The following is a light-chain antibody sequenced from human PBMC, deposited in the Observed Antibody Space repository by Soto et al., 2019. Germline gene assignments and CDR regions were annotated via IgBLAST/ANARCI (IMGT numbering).Light chain of an antibody. J-gene: IGKJ2*01. CDR2: GAA. CDR1: QSVSSN. V-gene: IGKV3-15*01. Sequence: EIVMTQSPATLSVSPGERATLSCRASQSVSSNLAWYQQKPGQAPRLLIYGAATRATGIPARFSGSRSGTEFTLTISSLQSEDFAVYYCQKYNNWPRLFGQGTKLEIK. CDR3: QKYNNWPRL.